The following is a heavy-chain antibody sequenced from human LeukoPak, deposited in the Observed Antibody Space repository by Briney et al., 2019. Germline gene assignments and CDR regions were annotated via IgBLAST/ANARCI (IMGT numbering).Heavy chain of an antibody. V-gene: IGHV4-39*02. D-gene: IGHD2-21*02. CDR1: GGSVSSSGYF. CDR3: ARDKYCGGDCRSNWFDP. J-gene: IGHJ5*02. Sequence: SETLSLTCTVSGGSVSSSGYFWGWIRQPPGKGLEWIRSIYYSGSTYYNASLKSRITISVDTSKNQLSLKLGSVTAADTAVYYCARDKYCGGDCRSNWFDPWGQGTLVTVSS. CDR2: IYYSGST.